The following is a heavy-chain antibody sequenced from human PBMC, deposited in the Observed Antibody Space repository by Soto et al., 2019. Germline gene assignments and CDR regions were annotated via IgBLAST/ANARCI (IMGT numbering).Heavy chain of an antibody. CDR2: NSPSNGNT. CDR3: ARELFPMFGVVNDL. J-gene: IGHJ5*02. D-gene: IGHD3-3*01. V-gene: IGHV1-18*01. Sequence: QVQLVQSGAEVRKPGASVKVSCKTSGYTFINYGVAWVRQAPGQGLEYMGWNSPSNGNTYYAQNFQGRVTMTTDTSTSTAYMELRSLTSDDTAVYYCARELFPMFGVVNDLWGQGTLVTVAS. CDR1: GYTFINYG.